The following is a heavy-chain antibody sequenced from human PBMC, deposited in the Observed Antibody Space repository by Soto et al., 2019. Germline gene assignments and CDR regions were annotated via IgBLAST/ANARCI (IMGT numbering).Heavy chain of an antibody. J-gene: IGHJ6*02. V-gene: IGHV3-23*01. D-gene: IGHD3-3*01. CDR3: AKPFDFWSGYPTTIYGMDV. CDR2: ISGDGGNT. Sequence: GGSLRLSCAAAGFTFSSYGMHWVRQAPGKGLEWVSAISGDGGNTYYADSVKGRFTISRDNSKNTLYLQMNSLRAEDTAVYYCAKPFDFWSGYPTTIYGMDVWGQGTTVTVSS. CDR1: GFTFSSYG.